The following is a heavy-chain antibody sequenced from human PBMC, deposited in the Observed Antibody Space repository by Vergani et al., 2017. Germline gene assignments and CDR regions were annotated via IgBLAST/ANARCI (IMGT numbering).Heavy chain of an antibody. Sequence: QVQLVESGGGVVQPGRSLRLSCAASGFTFNQYGMHWVRQAPGKGLERVAVTWSDGNNKQYADSVKGRFTISRDNSKITMYLQMNSLRDEDTGVYYCARDLRLLYNRFDPWGQGTLVTVSS. CDR2: TWSDGNNK. J-gene: IGHJ5*02. D-gene: IGHD1-14*01. CDR1: GFTFNQYG. V-gene: IGHV3-33*01. CDR3: ARDLRLLYNRFDP.